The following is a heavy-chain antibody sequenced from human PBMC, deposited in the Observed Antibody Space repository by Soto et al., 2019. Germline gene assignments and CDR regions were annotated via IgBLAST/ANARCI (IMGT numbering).Heavy chain of an antibody. CDR2: VSPYNGNT. V-gene: IGHV1-18*01. CDR3: VRGGILEANRPYYYYGLDV. CDR1: GYTFSTYG. Sequence: ASVKVSCKVFGYTFSTYGLSWVRQAPGQGLEWMGWVSPYNGNTYYAPGLQVRVTMTTDTSTNTAYMSLRSLRSDDTAIYYCVRGGILEANRPYYYYGLDVWGQGTPVTVSS. J-gene: IGHJ6*02. D-gene: IGHD1-1*01.